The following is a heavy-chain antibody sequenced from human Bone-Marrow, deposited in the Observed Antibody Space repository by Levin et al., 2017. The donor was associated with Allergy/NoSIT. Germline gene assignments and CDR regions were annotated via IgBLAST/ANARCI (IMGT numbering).Heavy chain of an antibody. J-gene: IGHJ5*02. CDR1: GGPFSGYY. CDR2: IEYGGST. V-gene: IGHV4-34*01. Sequence: PSETLSLTCAVSGGPFSGYYWTWIRQTPGKGLEWIGEIEYGGSTNFNPSLESRVSMSLDTAKKRFSLKLTSVMAADTAVYYCARGGFTRSPIRGWFDTWGQGSLVTVSS. D-gene: IGHD6-13*01. CDR3: ARGGFTRSPIRGWFDT.